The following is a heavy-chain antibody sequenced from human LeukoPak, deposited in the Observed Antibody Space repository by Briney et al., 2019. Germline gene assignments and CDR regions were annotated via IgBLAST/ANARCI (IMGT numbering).Heavy chain of an antibody. CDR1: GFTFSSYA. V-gene: IGHV3-30-3*01. Sequence: GGSLRLSCAASGFTFSSYAMHWVRQAPGKGLEWVAVISYDGSNKYYADSVKGRFTISRDNSKNTLYLQMNSLRAEDTAVYYCASLTGYSYGNLSFYYFDYWGQGTLVTVSS. CDR3: ASLTGYSYGNLSFYYFDY. J-gene: IGHJ4*02. CDR2: ISYDGSNK. D-gene: IGHD5-18*01.